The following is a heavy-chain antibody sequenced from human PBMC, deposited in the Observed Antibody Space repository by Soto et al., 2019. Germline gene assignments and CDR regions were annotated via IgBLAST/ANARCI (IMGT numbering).Heavy chain of an antibody. CDR2: MNPNTGKT. CDR3: ARGLSYRTFLSEKYSYYKMDV. CDR1: GYTFTSFD. Sequence: QVQLVQSGAEVKKPGASVKVSCKASGYTFTSFDVNWVRQAAGQGLEWMGSMNPNTGKTDYGQNFQGRVTMTRNTSISTAYMELSSLRSGDTAVYYCARGLSYRTFLSEKYSYYKMDVWGKGTTVTVSS. V-gene: IGHV1-8*01. J-gene: IGHJ6*03. D-gene: IGHD5-12*01.